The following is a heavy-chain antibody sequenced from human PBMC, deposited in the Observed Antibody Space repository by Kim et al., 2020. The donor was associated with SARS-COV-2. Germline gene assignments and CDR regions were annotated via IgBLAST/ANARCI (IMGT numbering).Heavy chain of an antibody. J-gene: IGHJ4*02. CDR3: ARGVIDF. Sequence: SSGNTGYAQKLQGRVTMTWNTSINTAYMELSSLRSEYTAVYYCARGVIDFWGQGTLVTVSS. CDR2: SSGNT. V-gene: IGHV1-8*01.